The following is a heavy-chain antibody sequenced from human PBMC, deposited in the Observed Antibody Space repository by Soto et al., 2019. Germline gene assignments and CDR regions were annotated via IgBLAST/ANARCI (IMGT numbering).Heavy chain of an antibody. V-gene: IGHV3-48*01. CDR2: ISSSSSST. CDR1: GFTFSSYS. CDR3: ANPYYYDSSGDSCVVDY. J-gene: IGHJ4*02. D-gene: IGHD3-22*01. Sequence: PGGSLRLSCAASGFTFSSYSMNWVRQAPGKGLEWVSYISSSSSSTYYADSVKGRFTISRDNSKNTLYLQMNSLRGEDTAVYYCANPYYYDSSGDSCVVDYWGQGTLVTVSS.